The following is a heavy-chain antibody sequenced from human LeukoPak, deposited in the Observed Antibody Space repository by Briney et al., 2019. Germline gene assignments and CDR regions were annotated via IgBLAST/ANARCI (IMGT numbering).Heavy chain of an antibody. CDR2: ISAYNGNT. CDR3: ARVYCSSTSCHPTFDY. J-gene: IGHJ4*02. V-gene: IGHV1-18*01. Sequence: ASVKVSCKASGYTFTSYGISWVRQAPGQGLEWMGWISAYNGNTNYAQKLQGRVTMTTDTSTSTAYMELRSLRSDDTAVYYCARVYCSSTSCHPTFDYWGQGTLVTVSS. D-gene: IGHD2-2*01. CDR1: GYTFTSYG.